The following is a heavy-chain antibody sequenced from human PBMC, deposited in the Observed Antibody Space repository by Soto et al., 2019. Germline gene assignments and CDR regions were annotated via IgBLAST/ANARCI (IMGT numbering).Heavy chain of an antibody. CDR1: GFSFGDYI. J-gene: IGHJ3*02. CDR3: ASPRDYCVTTSNCFIAFDI. Sequence: AQLVESGGSLVKPGGSLRLSCAASGFSFGDYIMNWVRQAPGRGLEWVASISHSGSYIFYADSVKGPFTISRDNSRDSLYLQMNSLRVDDTAIYYCASPRDYCVTTSNCFIAFDIWGQGTRVTVSS. D-gene: IGHD4-17*01. V-gene: IGHV3-21*01. CDR2: ISHSGSYI.